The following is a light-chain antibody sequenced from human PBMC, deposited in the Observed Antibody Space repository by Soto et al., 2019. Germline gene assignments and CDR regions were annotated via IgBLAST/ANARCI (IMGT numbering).Light chain of an antibody. Sequence: IQLTQSPSSLSASVGARVTITCRASQGISSYSAWYQQKPGKAPKLLIYAASTLQSGVPSTLSGSGSGTDFTLTIRSLQPDDFATYYCQQYNSYRTFGQGTKVDIK. V-gene: IGKV1-9*01. CDR1: QGISSY. J-gene: IGKJ1*01. CDR2: AAS. CDR3: QQYNSYRT.